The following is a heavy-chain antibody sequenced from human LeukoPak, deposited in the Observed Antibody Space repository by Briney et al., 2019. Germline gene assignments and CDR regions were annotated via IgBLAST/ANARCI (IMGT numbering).Heavy chain of an antibody. V-gene: IGHV3-48*04. CDR2: ISSSGSTI. Sequence: GGSLTLSCAASGFTFSSYSMNWVRQAPGEGLEWVSYISSSGSTISYANSVKGRFTISRDNAKKSLYLQMNSLRAEDTAVYYCARVGYCSGGSCYLFLKSWASDYWGQGTLVTVSS. J-gene: IGHJ4*02. D-gene: IGHD2-15*01. CDR1: GFTFSSYS. CDR3: ARVGYCSGGSCYLFLKSWASDY.